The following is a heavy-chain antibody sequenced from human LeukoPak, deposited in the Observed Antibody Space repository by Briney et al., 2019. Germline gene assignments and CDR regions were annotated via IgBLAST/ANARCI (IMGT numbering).Heavy chain of an antibody. J-gene: IGHJ4*02. V-gene: IGHV3-20*04. CDR1: GFTFDDYG. CDR2: INWNGCST. D-gene: IGHD1-7*01. Sequence: GGSLRLSCAASGFTFDDYGMSWVRQAPGKGLEWVSGINWNGCSTGYADSVKGRFTISRDNAKNSLYLQMNSLRAEDTALYYCARDSGYGGYWNYGYDYWGQGTLVTVSS. CDR3: ARDSGYGGYWNYGYDY.